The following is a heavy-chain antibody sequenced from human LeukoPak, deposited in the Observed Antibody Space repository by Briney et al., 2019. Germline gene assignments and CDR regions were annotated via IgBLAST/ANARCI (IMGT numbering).Heavy chain of an antibody. CDR2: VRFDGSNE. D-gene: IGHD5-12*01. CDR3: ARESYCGYHSGGPKY. CDR1: EFALSAYG. J-gene: IGHJ4*02. V-gene: IGHV3-30*02. Sequence: GGSLRLSCAASEFALSAYGMHWVRQAPAKGLEWAAFVRFDGSNEYYADSAKGRFSISSDNSKNTLDLRMNSLRVEDTDTYSCARESYCGYHSGGPKYWGLGTLVTVSS.